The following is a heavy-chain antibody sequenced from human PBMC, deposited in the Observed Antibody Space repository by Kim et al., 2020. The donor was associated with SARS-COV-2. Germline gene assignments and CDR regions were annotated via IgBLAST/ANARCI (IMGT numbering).Heavy chain of an antibody. J-gene: IGHJ3*02. CDR3: ARTVAGRIDAFD. Sequence: GGSLRLSCAASGFTFGRLTFGSFWMSWVRQAPGKGLDWVANIKQDGSREYYVDSMKGRFTISRDNAQNSLYLHVTSLRVEDTAVYYCARTVAGRIDAFD. CDR2: IKQDGSRE. D-gene: IGHD6-19*01. V-gene: IGHV3-7*03. CDR1: GFTFGRLTFGSFW.